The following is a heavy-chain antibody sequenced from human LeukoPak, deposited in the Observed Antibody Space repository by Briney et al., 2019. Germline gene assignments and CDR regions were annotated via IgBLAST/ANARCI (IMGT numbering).Heavy chain of an antibody. V-gene: IGHV1-24*01. Sequence: ASVKVSCKVSGYTLTELSMHWVRQAPGKGLEWMGGFDPEDGETIYAQKFQGRVTMTEDTSTDTAYMELGSLRSEDTAVYYCATHNDILLYFDYWGQGTLVTVSS. CDR1: GYTLTELS. D-gene: IGHD3-9*01. J-gene: IGHJ4*02. CDR2: FDPEDGET. CDR3: ATHNDILLYFDY.